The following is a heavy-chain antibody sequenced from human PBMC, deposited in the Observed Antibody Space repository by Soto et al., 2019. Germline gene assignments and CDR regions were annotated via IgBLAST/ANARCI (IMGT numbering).Heavy chain of an antibody. V-gene: IGHV4-39*02. D-gene: IGHD2-15*01. CDR1: GGSISSSSYY. Sequence: SETLSLTCTVSGGSISSSSYYWGRIRQPPGKGLEWIGSIYYSGSTYYNPSLKSRVTISVDTSKNQFSLKLSSVTAADTALYYCARERGYCSGGSCPVDYWGQGTLVTVSS. CDR3: ARERGYCSGGSCPVDY. J-gene: IGHJ4*02. CDR2: IYYSGST.